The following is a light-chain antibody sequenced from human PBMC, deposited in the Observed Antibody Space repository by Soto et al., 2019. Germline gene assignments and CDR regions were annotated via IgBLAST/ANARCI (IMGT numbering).Light chain of an antibody. J-gene: IGKJ2*01. V-gene: IGKV3-11*01. Sequence: EIVLTQSPATLSLSPGERATLSCRASQSVSSYLAWYQQKPGQAPRLLIYDASNRATGIPARFSGSGSGTDFPLTISCLEPEDFAVYYCQQRSNWPLMYTFGQGTKLEIK. CDR1: QSVSSY. CDR3: QQRSNWPLMYT. CDR2: DAS.